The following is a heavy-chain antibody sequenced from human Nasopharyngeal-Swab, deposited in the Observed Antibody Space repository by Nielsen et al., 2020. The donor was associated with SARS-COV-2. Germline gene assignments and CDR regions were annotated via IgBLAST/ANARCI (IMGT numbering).Heavy chain of an antibody. V-gene: IGHV3-30*04. CDR3: ARGARGFYYDSSGYSNFDY. Sequence: GESLKISCAASGFTFSSYAMHWVRQAPGKGLEWVAVISYDGSNKYYADSVKGRFTISRDNSKKTLYLQMNSLRAEDTAVYYCARGARGFYYDSSGYSNFDYWGQGTLVTVSS. J-gene: IGHJ4*02. CDR1: GFTFSSYA. D-gene: IGHD3-22*01. CDR2: ISYDGSNK.